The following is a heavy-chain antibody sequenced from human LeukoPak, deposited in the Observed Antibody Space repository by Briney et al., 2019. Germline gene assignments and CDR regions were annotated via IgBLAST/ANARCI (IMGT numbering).Heavy chain of an antibody. CDR2: TSGSGSTT. J-gene: IGHJ4*02. V-gene: IGHV3-23*01. CDR3: AKDPFPLR. Sequence: PGGSLRLSCAASGFTFSSYVMTWVRQAPGKGLEWVSGTSGSGSTTYYADSVKGRFTISRDNSKNTLYLQMNSLRGEDTAVYYCAKDPFPLRWGQGTLVTVSS. CDR1: GFTFSSYV.